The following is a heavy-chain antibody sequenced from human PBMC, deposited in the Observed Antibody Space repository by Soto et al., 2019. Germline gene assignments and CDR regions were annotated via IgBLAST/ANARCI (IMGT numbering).Heavy chain of an antibody. CDR1: CGSMSSNY. CDR3: ARGGSYGDCFDY. CDR2: IYYTGST. J-gene: IGHJ4*02. V-gene: IGHV4-59*01. D-gene: IGHD4-17*01. Sequence: TLSLTCTVSCGSMSSNYWTWIRQSPGKGLEWIGYIYYTGSTKYNPSLKSRVTISLDTSKNQFSLRLTSVTSADTAVYYCARGGSYGDCFDYLGQGAQVAVCS.